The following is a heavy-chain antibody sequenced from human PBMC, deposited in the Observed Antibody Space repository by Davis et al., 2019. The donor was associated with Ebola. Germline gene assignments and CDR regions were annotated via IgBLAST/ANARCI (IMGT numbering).Heavy chain of an antibody. CDR1: GFSLSTSGMG. J-gene: IGHJ4*02. Sequence: SGPTLVTPTQTLTLTCTFSGFSLSTSGMGVGWIRQPPGKALEWLALIYWDDDKRYRPSLKSRLTITKDTSKNQVVLTMINMDPVDTATYYCAHRLGRFGEWNFDHWGQGTLVTVSS. CDR2: IYWDDDK. D-gene: IGHD3-10*01. CDR3: AHRLGRFGEWNFDH. V-gene: IGHV2-5*02.